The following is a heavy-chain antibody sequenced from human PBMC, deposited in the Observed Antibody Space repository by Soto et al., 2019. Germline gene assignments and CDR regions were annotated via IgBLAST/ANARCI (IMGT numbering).Heavy chain of an antibody. CDR3: ATPYSLNH. CDR1: GFMFSAYT. CDR2: ISDDSSYI. J-gene: IGHJ5*02. Sequence: PGGSLRLSCAASGFMFSAYTMNWVRQAPGKGLEWLSSISDDSSYIDYADSLRGRFTVSRDNARNSLYLQIDSLGVEDTAVYYCATPYSLNHWGQGTIVTVYS. D-gene: IGHD2-21*01. V-gene: IGHV3-21*06.